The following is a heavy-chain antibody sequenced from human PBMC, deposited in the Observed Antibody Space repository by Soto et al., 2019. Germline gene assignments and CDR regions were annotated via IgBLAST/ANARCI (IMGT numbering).Heavy chain of an antibody. CDR1: GGSISSSSYY. CDR3: ASPVPAAGTHYFDY. CDR2: IYYSGST. J-gene: IGHJ4*02. D-gene: IGHD6-13*01. V-gene: IGHV4-39*01. Sequence: SETLSLTCTVSGGSISSSSYYWGWIRQPPGKGLEWIGSIYYSGSTYYNPSLKSRVTISVDPSKNQFSLKLSSVTAADTAVYYCASPVPAAGTHYFDYWGQGTLVTVSS.